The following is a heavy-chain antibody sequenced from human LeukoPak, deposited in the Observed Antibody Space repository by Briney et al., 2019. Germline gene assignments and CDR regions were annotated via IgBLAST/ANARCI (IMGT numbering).Heavy chain of an antibody. D-gene: IGHD1-26*01. CDR3: ARAPPGATYYYGMDV. V-gene: IGHV4-59*12. Sequence: KPSETLSLTCTLSGGSISNYYWSWIRQPPGGGLEWIGYIFFTGTTKYNPSLQSRVTMSIDTTWNHFSLKLTSVTAADTAVYYCARAPPGATYYYGMDVWGQGTTVTVSS. CDR1: GGSISNYY. J-gene: IGHJ6*02. CDR2: IFFTGTT.